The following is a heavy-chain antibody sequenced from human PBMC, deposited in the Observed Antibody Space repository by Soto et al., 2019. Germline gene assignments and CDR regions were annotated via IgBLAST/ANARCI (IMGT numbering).Heavy chain of an antibody. V-gene: IGHV1-69*13. CDR3: AGDRGDKWKMAPAGWFDP. Sequence: SVKVSCKASGGTFSSYAISWVRQAPGQGLEWMGGIIPIFGTANYAQKFQGRVTITADESTSTAYMELSSLRSEDTAVYYCAGDRGDKWKMAPAGWFDPWGQGTLVTVS. D-gene: IGHD1-1*01. J-gene: IGHJ5*02. CDR1: GGTFSSYA. CDR2: IIPIFGTA.